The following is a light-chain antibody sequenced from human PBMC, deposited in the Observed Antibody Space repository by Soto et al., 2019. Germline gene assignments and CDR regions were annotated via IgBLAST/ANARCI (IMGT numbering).Light chain of an antibody. Sequence: IQLTQSPSSLSASVGDRVTITCRASQSISTYLNWYQQKPGKAPKVLIYAASNLQSGVPSRFRGSGSETDFPLTISSMQPEDFATYYCQQSYSRTFGQGTKVDIK. CDR3: QQSYSRT. CDR2: AAS. J-gene: IGKJ1*01. V-gene: IGKV1-39*01. CDR1: QSISTY.